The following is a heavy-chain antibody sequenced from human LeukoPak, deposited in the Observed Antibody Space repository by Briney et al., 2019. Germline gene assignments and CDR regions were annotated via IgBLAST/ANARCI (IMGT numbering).Heavy chain of an antibody. V-gene: IGHV3-48*01. CDR3: ARYATVAAHRDFDY. D-gene: IGHD6-19*01. CDR1: GFTFSSYS. CDR2: ITRSSSSI. Sequence: PGGSLRLSCAASGFTFSSYSMNWVRQAPGKGLEWVSYITRSSSSIYYADSVKGRFTISRDNAKNSLYLQMNSLRAEDTAVYYCARYATVAAHRDFDYWGQGTLVTVSS. J-gene: IGHJ4*02.